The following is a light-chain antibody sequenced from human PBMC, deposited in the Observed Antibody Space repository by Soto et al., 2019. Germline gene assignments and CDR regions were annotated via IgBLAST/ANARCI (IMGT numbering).Light chain of an antibody. V-gene: IGLV1-44*01. CDR1: SSNIGSNT. Sequence: QSVLTQPPSASGTPGQRVTISCSGSSSNIGSNTVNWYQQLPGTAPKLLIYSNKQRPSGVPDRFSGSKSGTSASLAISGLPSEDEADYYCTAWDDSLNIVVFGGGTKLTVL. CDR3: TAWDDSLNIVV. CDR2: SNK. J-gene: IGLJ2*01.